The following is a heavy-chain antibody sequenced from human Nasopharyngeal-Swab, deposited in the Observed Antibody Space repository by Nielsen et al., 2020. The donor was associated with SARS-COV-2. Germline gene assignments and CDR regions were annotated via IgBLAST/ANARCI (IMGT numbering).Heavy chain of an antibody. Sequence: LKISCAASGFTFSRYGMHWVRQAPGKGLEWVAFISFDGTDKYYADSVKGRLTISRDNSKNTLSLQMNSLKFEDTAVYYCAKDEDSSPSQRGYWGQGTLVTVSS. CDR3: AKDEDSSPSQRGY. CDR2: ISFDGTDK. CDR1: GFTFSRYG. D-gene: IGHD6-6*01. V-gene: IGHV3-30*18. J-gene: IGHJ4*02.